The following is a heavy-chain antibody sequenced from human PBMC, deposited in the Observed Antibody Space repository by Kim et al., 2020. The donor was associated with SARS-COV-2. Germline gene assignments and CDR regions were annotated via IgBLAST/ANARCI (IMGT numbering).Heavy chain of an antibody. CDR2: IKQDGSEK. V-gene: IGHV3-7*01. CDR3: ARGSGSGSYYKQQTQYYFDY. Sequence: GGSLRLSCAASGFTFSSYWMSWVRQAPGKGLEWVANIKQDGSEKYYVDSVKGRFTISRDNAKNSLYLQMNILRAEDTAVYYCARGSGSGSYYKQQTQYYFDYWGQGTLVTVSS. D-gene: IGHD3-10*01. J-gene: IGHJ4*02. CDR1: GFTFSSYW.